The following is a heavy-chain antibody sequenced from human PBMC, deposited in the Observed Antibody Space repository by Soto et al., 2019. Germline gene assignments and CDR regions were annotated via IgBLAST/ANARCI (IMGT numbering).Heavy chain of an antibody. CDR3: ARSRNSAVADSFDF. Sequence: GGSLRLSCAASGFTFSRYAIHWVRQAPGKGLEWVAVISRDGSNKYYVDSVKGRFTISRDNSKNTLYLQMNSLRDEDTAVYYCARSRNSAVADSFDFWGRGTLVTVSS. V-gene: IGHV3-30*04. CDR2: ISRDGSNK. CDR1: GFTFSRYA. D-gene: IGHD3-10*01. J-gene: IGHJ4*02.